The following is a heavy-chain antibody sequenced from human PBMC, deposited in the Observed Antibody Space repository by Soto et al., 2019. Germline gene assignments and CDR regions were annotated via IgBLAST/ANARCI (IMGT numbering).Heavy chain of an antibody. J-gene: IGHJ6*02. CDR1: GFTFSCYG. V-gene: IGHV3-30*18. Sequence: GGSLRLSCAASGFTFSCYGMHWVRQAPGKGLEWVAVISYDGSNKYYADSVKGRFTISRDNSKNTLYLQMNSLRAEDTAVYYCAKVSSGWYTYDYFGMDVWGQGTTVTVSS. CDR2: ISYDGSNK. CDR3: AKVSSGWYTYDYFGMDV. D-gene: IGHD6-19*01.